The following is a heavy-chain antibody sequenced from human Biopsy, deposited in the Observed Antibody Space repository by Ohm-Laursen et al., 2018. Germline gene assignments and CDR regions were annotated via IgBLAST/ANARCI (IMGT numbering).Heavy chain of an antibody. CDR2: INPHSGTT. CDR3: AKGQDLRGGAEYFQH. J-gene: IGHJ1*01. V-gene: IGHV1-2*02. D-gene: IGHD2-15*01. CDR1: GYTFTGQY. Sequence: GSSVKVSCKASGYTFTGQYLHWVRQVPGQGLEWMGWINPHSGTTKFAQDFQGRVTMTWDTSITTAYMELRRLRSDDTAVYYCAKGQDLRGGAEYFQHWGQGALVTVSS.